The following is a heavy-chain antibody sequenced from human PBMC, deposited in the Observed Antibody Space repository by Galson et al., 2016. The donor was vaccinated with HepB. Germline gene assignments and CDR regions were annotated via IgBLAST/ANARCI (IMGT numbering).Heavy chain of an antibody. CDR2: ICWDDDK. J-gene: IGHJ4*02. D-gene: IGHD6-13*01. Sequence: PALVKPTQTLTLTCTFSGFSLDTSGVAVGWIRQPPGMALEWLGVICWDDDKRYSPSLMSRLTITKDTSKNQVVLTMTNMDPVDTATYYCAHLYVYNSSWANFDYWGQGALVTVSS. CDR3: AHLYVYNSSWANFDY. V-gene: IGHV2-5*02. CDR1: GFSLDTSGVA.